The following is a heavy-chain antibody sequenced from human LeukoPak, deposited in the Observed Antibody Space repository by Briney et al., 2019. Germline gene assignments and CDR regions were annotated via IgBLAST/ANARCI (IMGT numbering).Heavy chain of an antibody. D-gene: IGHD1-26*01. CDR1: GYTFTDYF. CDR3: AKGRLSGSYNRFDY. V-gene: IGHV1-2*02. J-gene: IGHJ4*02. Sequence: ASVKVSCKASGYTFTDYFMNWVRQAPGQGLEWMGWINPNSGDTNYAQKFQGRVTMTRDTSISTVYMELSSLRSDDTAVYYCAKGRLSGSYNRFDYWGRGTLVTVSS. CDR2: INPNSGDT.